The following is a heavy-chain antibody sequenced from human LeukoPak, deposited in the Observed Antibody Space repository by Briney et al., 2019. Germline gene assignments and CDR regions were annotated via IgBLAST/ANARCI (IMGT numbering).Heavy chain of an antibody. Sequence: SQTLSLTCTVSGGSISSGGYYWSWIRQHPGKGLEWIGYIYYSGSTYYNPSLKSRVTISVDTSKNQFSLKLSSVTAADTAVYYCAGLSEYCSSTSCTNWFDPWGQGTLVTVSS. D-gene: IGHD2-2*01. CDR1: GGSISSGGYY. CDR3: AGLSEYCSSTSCTNWFDP. CDR2: IYYSGST. J-gene: IGHJ5*02. V-gene: IGHV4-31*03.